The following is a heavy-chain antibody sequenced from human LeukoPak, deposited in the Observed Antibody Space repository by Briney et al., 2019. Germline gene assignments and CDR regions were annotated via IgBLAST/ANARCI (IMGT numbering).Heavy chain of an antibody. D-gene: IGHD3-10*01. CDR3: AREGTTIRGIVTHLFDY. Sequence: PGGSLRLSCVASGFTFSSHWMSWVRQAPGKGLEWVANIKQDGSEKYYVDSVKGRFTISRDNAKNSLDLQMNSLRAEDTALYYCAREGTTIRGIVTHLFDYWAQGILVTVSS. J-gene: IGHJ4*02. CDR1: GFTFSSHW. CDR2: IKQDGSEK. V-gene: IGHV3-7*04.